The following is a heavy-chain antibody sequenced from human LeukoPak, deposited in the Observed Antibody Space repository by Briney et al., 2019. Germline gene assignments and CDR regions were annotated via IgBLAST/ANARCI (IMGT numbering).Heavy chain of an antibody. D-gene: IGHD1-14*01. CDR3: ARGVEPLAANTLAY. Sequence: GGSLRLSCAASGFTVITNDMTWVPQAPGKGLEWVSVLYSDGNTKYTDSVQGRFTISRDNSKNTLYLEMNSLSPDDTAVYYCARGVEPLAANTLAYWGQGTLVTVS. CDR1: GFTVITND. V-gene: IGHV3-53*01. J-gene: IGHJ4*02. CDR2: LYSDGNT.